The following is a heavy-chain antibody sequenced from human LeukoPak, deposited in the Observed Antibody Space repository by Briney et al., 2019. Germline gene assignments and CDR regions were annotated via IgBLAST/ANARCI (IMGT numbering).Heavy chain of an antibody. CDR3: TTDPLYYYDSKVDY. CDR1: GFTFSNAW. J-gene: IGHJ4*02. Sequence: GGSLRLSCAASGFTFSNAWMSWVRQAPGKGLEWVGRIKSKTDGGTTDYAAPVKGRFTISRDDSKNTLYLQMNSLKTEDTAVYYCTTDPLYYYDSKVDYWGQGTLVTVSS. D-gene: IGHD3-22*01. CDR2: IKSKTDGGTT. V-gene: IGHV3-15*01.